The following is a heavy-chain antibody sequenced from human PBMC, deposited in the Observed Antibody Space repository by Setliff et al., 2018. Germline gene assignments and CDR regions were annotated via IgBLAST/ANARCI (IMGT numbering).Heavy chain of an antibody. CDR1: GGSISSGVYY. V-gene: IGHV4-39*07. Sequence: NPSETLSLTCTVSGGSISSGVYYWAWIRQPPGKGLEWIGTIYQNGITYYNPSVKSRVTISVDKSKNQFSLSLRSVTAADTAVYYCATDGPVLNGDYISWGQGTLVTVSS. J-gene: IGHJ5*02. D-gene: IGHD3-10*01. CDR3: ATDGPVLNGDYIS. CDR2: IYQNGIT.